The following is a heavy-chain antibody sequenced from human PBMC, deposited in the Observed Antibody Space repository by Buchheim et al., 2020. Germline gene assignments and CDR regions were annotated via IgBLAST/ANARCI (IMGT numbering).Heavy chain of an antibody. V-gene: IGHV3-23*01. Sequence: EVQLLESGGGLVQPGGSLRLSCAASGFTFSSYAMSWVRQAPGKGLEWVSAISGSGGSTYYADSVTGRFTMSSDTSKNPLNLQMNSLRAEDTAVYYGAKATDYYYGMDVWGQGTT. CDR2: ISGSGGST. J-gene: IGHJ6*02. D-gene: IGHD4-17*01. CDR3: AKATDYYYGMDV. CDR1: GFTFSSYA.